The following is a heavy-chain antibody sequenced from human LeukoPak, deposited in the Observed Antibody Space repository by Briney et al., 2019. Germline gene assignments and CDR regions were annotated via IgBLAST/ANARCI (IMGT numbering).Heavy chain of an antibody. CDR2: IKSKTDGGTT. Sequence: PGGSLRLSCAASGFTFSNAWMSWVRQAPGKGLEWVGRIKSKTDGGTTDYAAPVKGRFTISRDDSKNTLYLQMNSLKTEDTAVYYCTTPGETTVTLYYYYGMDVWGQGTTVTVSS. D-gene: IGHD4-17*01. V-gene: IGHV3-15*01. J-gene: IGHJ6*02. CDR1: GFTFSNAW. CDR3: TTPGETTVTLYYYYGMDV.